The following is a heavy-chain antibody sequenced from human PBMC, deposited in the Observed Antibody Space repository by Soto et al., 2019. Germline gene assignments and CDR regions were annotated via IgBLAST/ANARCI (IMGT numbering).Heavy chain of an antibody. Sequence: QVQLVQSGAEVRKPGASVKVSCRTSGYTFTDYYIHWVRQAPGQGLEWMGLINPSGGSTDYTQKFLDRVTMTRDPSTSTVYMELSSLRSEDTAVFHCARDYGSGYYAAYYDYWGQGTLVTVSS. V-gene: IGHV1-46*01. CDR3: ARDYGSGYYAAYYDY. D-gene: IGHD3-22*01. J-gene: IGHJ4*02. CDR2: INPSGGST. CDR1: GYTFTDYY.